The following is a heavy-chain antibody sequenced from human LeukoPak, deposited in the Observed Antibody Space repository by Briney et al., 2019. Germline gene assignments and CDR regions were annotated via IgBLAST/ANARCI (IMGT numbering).Heavy chain of an antibody. D-gene: IGHD3-3*01. CDR1: GIRFTTHW. Sequence: GGSLRLSCAASGIRFTTHWMNWVRQAPGKGLEWVASIRQDGGEKKYVDSVKGRFTISRDLAQNSLFLQMNSLRAEDTAVYYRASAYASYDFWSGYENFDFWGQGTLATVSS. V-gene: IGHV3-7*01. CDR2: IRQDGGEK. CDR3: ASAYASYDFWSGYENFDF. J-gene: IGHJ4*02.